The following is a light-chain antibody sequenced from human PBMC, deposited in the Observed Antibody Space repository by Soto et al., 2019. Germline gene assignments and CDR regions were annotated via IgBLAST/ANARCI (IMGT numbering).Light chain of an antibody. Sequence: QSVLTQPASVSGSPGQSITISCTGTSSDVGDSNYVSWYQHHPGKAPKLMIYHVSNRPSGVSDRFSGSKSGNTASLTISGLQAEDEADYYCTSYTTSNTWVFGGGTKLTVL. V-gene: IGLV2-14*03. CDR3: TSYTTSNTWV. CDR1: SSDVGDSNY. J-gene: IGLJ3*02. CDR2: HVS.